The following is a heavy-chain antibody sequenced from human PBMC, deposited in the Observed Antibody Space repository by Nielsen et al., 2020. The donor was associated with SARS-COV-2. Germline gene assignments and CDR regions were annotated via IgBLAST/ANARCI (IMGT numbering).Heavy chain of an antibody. V-gene: IGHV1-2*06. Sequence: ASVKVSCKASGYTFTGYYMHWVRQAPGQGLEWMGRINPNSGGTNYAQKFQGRVTMTRDMSTSTVYMELSSLRSEDTAVYYCARDRGDYGDYGHWGQGTLVTVSS. CDR3: ARDRGDYGDYGH. CDR1: GYTFTGYY. CDR2: INPNSGGT. J-gene: IGHJ4*02. D-gene: IGHD4-17*01.